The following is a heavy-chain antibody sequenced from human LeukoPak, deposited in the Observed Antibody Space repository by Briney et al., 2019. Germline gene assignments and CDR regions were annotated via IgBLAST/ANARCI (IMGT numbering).Heavy chain of an antibody. CDR2: IIPILGIA. J-gene: IGHJ4*02. Sequence: ASVKVSCKASGGTFSSYAISWVRQAPGQGLERMGRIIPILGIANYAQKFQGRVTITADKSTSTAYMELSSLRSEDTAVYYCATAIVGAGGYFDYWGQGTLVTVSS. D-gene: IGHD1-26*01. CDR3: ATAIVGAGGYFDY. CDR1: GGTFSSYA. V-gene: IGHV1-69*04.